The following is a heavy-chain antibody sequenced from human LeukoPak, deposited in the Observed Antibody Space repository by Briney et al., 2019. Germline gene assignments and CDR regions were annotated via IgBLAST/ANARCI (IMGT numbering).Heavy chain of an antibody. J-gene: IGHJ4*02. CDR1: GFTFSNAW. CDR2: IKSKTDGGTT. CDR3: TLERGYSYGPNDY. D-gene: IGHD5-18*01. Sequence: GGSLRLSCAASGFTFSNAWMSWVRQAPGKGLEWVGRIKSKTDGGTTDYAAPVKGRFTISRDDSKNTLYLQMNSLKTEDTAVYYCTLERGYSYGPNDYWGQGTLVTVSS. V-gene: IGHV3-15*01.